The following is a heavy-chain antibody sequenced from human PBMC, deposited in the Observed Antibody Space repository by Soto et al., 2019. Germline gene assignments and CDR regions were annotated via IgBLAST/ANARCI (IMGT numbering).Heavy chain of an antibody. V-gene: IGHV4-34*01. CDR1: SGSFSCYY. CDR3: ARAPKVSGSSQTRPDF. J-gene: IGHJ4*02. CDR2: ISQSGNT. D-gene: IGHD6-6*01. Sequence: SETLSVTCSIYSGSFSCYYWSWIRQPPGKGLEWIGEISQSGNTNYSPSLKSRVSISIDTSKRQFSLNLASVSAADTAVYYCARAPKVSGSSQTRPDFWGQGTLVTVSS.